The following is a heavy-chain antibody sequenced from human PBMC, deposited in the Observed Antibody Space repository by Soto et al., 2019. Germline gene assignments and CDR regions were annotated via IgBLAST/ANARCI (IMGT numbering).Heavy chain of an antibody. J-gene: IGHJ6*02. CDR2: IYYSGST. Sequence: PSETLSLTCTVSGGSISSGDYYWSWIRQPPGKGLEWIGYIYYSGSTYYNPSLKSRVTISVDTSKNQFSLKLSSVTAADTAVYYCARDLVGATSYLNYYGMDVWGQGTTVTVSS. CDR1: GGSISSGDYY. CDR3: ARDLVGATSYLNYYGMDV. V-gene: IGHV4-30-4*01. D-gene: IGHD1-26*01.